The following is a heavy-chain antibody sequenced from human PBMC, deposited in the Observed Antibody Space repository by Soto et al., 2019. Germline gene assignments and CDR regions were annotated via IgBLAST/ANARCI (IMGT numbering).Heavy chain of an antibody. Sequence: QVQLVESGGGVVQPGRSLRLSCAASGFTFSSYAIHWVRQAPGKGLEWEAVISYDGSNKYYADSVKGRFTISRDNSKNTLYLQMNSLRAEDTALYYCARDPVLAFMAAYYFDYWGQGTLVTVSS. V-gene: IGHV3-30-3*01. J-gene: IGHJ4*02. D-gene: IGHD6-19*01. CDR2: ISYDGSNK. CDR1: GFTFSSYA. CDR3: ARDPVLAFMAAYYFDY.